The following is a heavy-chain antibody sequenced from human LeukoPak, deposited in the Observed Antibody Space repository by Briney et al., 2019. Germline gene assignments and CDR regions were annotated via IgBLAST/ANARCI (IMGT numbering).Heavy chain of an antibody. Sequence: ASVKVSCKASGYTFTSYYMHWVRQAPGQGLEWMGIINPSGGSTSYAQKFQGRVTMATDPSTSTVYMELSSLRSEDTAVYYCASSSVVVTAIPLVYWGQGTLVTVSS. D-gene: IGHD2-21*02. V-gene: IGHV1-46*01. J-gene: IGHJ4*02. CDR3: ASSSVVVTAIPLVY. CDR1: GYTFTSYY. CDR2: INPSGGST.